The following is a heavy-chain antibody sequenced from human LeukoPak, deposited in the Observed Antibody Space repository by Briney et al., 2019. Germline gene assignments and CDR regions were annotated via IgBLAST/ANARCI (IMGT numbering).Heavy chain of an antibody. CDR3: ARGGLVVAVARRNFDY. Sequence: PSETLSLTCTVSGGSISSYYWSWIRQPAGKGLEWIGRIYTGGSTNYNPSLKSRVTMSVDTSKNQFSLKLSSVTAADTAVYYCARGGLVVAVARRNFDYWGQGTLVTVSS. D-gene: IGHD6-19*01. CDR2: IYTGGST. J-gene: IGHJ4*02. CDR1: GGSISSYY. V-gene: IGHV4-4*07.